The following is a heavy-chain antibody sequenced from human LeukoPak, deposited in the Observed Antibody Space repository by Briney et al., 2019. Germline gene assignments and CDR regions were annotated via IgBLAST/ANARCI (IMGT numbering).Heavy chain of an antibody. V-gene: IGHV4-39*01. J-gene: IGHJ4*02. Sequence: SETLSLTCTVSGGSISSSSYYWGWIRQPPGKGLEWIGTISYSGRTYYNPSLKSRVTISVDTSKNQFSLKLSSVTAADTAVYYCARTRYYYNSRSYGAPYYFDYWGQGTLVTVSS. D-gene: IGHD3-10*01. CDR2: ISYSGRT. CDR1: GGSISSSSYY. CDR3: ARTRYYYNSRSYGAPYYFDY.